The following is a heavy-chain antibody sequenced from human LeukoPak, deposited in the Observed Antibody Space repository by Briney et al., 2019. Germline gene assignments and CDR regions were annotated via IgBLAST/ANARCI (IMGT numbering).Heavy chain of an antibody. D-gene: IGHD3-3*01. CDR3: ARDQFGGNYDFWSGPPLRPDAFDI. Sequence: SVKVSCKASGGTFSSYAISWVRQAPGQGLEWMGGIIPIFGTANYAQKFQGRVTITADESTSTAYMELSSLRSEDTAVYYRARDQFGGNYDFWSGPPLRPDAFDIWGQGTMVTVSS. V-gene: IGHV1-69*01. CDR2: IIPIFGTA. CDR1: GGTFSSYA. J-gene: IGHJ3*02.